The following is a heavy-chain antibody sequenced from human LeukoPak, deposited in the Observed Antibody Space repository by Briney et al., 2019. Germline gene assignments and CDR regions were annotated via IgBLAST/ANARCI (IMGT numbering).Heavy chain of an antibody. J-gene: IGHJ4*02. CDR1: GGSIGNSHW. V-gene: IGHV4-4*02. Sequence: KPSETLSLTCAVSGGSIGNSHWWSWVRQPPEKGLEGIGQVYPGGSAVYNPSFKSRVTLSLDKSRNHFSLFLTSVIAADTAVYFCARHEGYSFKYWGQGALVTVSS. CDR3: ARHEGYSFKY. CDR2: VYPGGSA.